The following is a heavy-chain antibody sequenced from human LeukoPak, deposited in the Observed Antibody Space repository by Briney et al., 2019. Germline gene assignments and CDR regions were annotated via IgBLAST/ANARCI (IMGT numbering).Heavy chain of an antibody. D-gene: IGHD2-2*01. J-gene: IGHJ3*02. Sequence: SQTLSLTCAISGDSVSSNSAAWNWIRQSPSRGLEWLGRTYYRSKWYNDYAVSVKSRITINPDTSKNQFSLQLNSVTPEDTAVYYCARDEGVPTLGYCSSTSCYLSHDAFDIWGQGTMVTVSS. CDR3: ARDEGVPTLGYCSSTSCYLSHDAFDI. CDR2: TYYRSKWYN. V-gene: IGHV6-1*01. CDR1: GDSVSSNSAA.